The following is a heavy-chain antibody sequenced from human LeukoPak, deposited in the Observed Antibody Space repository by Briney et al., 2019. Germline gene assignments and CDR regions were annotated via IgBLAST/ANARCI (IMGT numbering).Heavy chain of an antibody. V-gene: IGHV3-23*01. CDR3: AKGSKGTYDY. J-gene: IGHJ4*02. CDR1: GFTFSSYV. Sequence: GGSLRLSCVASGFTFSSYVMAWVRQAPGRGLEWVSSILGNGDRTYYADSVKGRFTISRDNSKNTLYLQMNSLRAEDTAMYYCAKGSKGTYDYWGQGTLVTVSS. CDR2: ILGNGDRT.